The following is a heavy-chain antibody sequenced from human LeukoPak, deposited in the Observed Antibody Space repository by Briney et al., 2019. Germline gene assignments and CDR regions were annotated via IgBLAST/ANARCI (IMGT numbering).Heavy chain of an antibody. Sequence: SETLSLTCTVSGGSISSRSYYWGWIRQPPGKGLEWIGSIYYSGSTYYNPSLKSRVTISVDTSKNQFSLKLSSVTAADTAVYYCASRSSPLWFGLDYWGQGTLVTVSS. J-gene: IGHJ4*02. CDR1: GGSISSRSYY. V-gene: IGHV4-39*01. D-gene: IGHD3-10*01. CDR3: ASRSSPLWFGLDY. CDR2: IYYSGST.